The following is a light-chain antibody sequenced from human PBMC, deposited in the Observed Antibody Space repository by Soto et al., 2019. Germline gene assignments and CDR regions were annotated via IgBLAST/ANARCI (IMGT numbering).Light chain of an antibody. V-gene: IGKV1-27*01. CDR2: AAS. Sequence: DIQMTQSPSSLSASVGDRVTITCRASQGIRNFLAWYQQKPGKVPKLLISAASTLESGVPSRFSGSGSGTDFTLTITSLQPEDVATYYCQKYSSVITFGQGTRPEIK. CDR3: QKYSSVIT. J-gene: IGKJ5*01. CDR1: QGIRNF.